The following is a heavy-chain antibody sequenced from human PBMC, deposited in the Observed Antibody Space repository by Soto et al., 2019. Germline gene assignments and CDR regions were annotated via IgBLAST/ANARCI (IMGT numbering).Heavy chain of an antibody. V-gene: IGHV1-69*06. Sequence: SVKVSCKASGGTFSSYAISWVRQAPGQGLEWMGGIIPIFGTANYAQKFQGRVTITADKSTSTAYMELSSLRSEDTAVYYCARGPYCGGDCYSDFDYWGQGTLVTVSS. CDR3: ARGPYCGGDCYSDFDY. D-gene: IGHD2-21*02. CDR2: IIPIFGTA. CDR1: GGTFSSYA. J-gene: IGHJ4*02.